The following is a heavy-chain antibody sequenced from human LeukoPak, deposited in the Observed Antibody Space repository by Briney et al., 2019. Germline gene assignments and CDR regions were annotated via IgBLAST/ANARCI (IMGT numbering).Heavy chain of an antibody. CDR3: ARFGELITIDY. Sequence: SETLSLTCAVYGGSFSGYYWSWIRQPPGKGLEWIGEINHSGSTNYNPSLKSRVTISVDTSKNQFSLKLSSVTAADTAVYYCARFGELITIDYWGQGTLVTVSS. CDR2: INHSGST. V-gene: IGHV4-34*01. J-gene: IGHJ4*02. D-gene: IGHD3-10*01. CDR1: GGSFSGYY.